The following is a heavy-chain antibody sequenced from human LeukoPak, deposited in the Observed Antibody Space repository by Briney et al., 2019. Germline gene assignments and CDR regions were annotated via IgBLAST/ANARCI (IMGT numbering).Heavy chain of an antibody. V-gene: IGHV3-7*01. Sequence: GGSLRLSCAASGFTFSSYWMGWVRQAPGKGLEWVANIKQDGSEKYYVDSVKGRFTISRDNAKNSLYLQMNSLRAEDTAVYYCARDSHRYYYDSSGYQLDYWGQGTLVTVSS. CDR1: GFTFSSYW. J-gene: IGHJ4*02. CDR2: IKQDGSEK. CDR3: ARDSHRYYYDSSGYQLDY. D-gene: IGHD3-22*01.